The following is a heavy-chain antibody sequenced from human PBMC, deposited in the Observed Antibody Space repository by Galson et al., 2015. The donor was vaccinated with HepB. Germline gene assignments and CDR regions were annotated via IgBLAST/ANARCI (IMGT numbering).Heavy chain of an antibody. J-gene: IGHJ4*02. CDR2: ISYDGSNK. V-gene: IGHV3-30-3*01. Sequence: SLRLSCAASGFTFSSYAMHWVRQAPGKGLEWVAVISYDGSNKYYADSVKGRFTISRDNSKNTLYLQMNSLRAEDTAVYYCASFPSSSTLGSSWPFDYWGQGTLVTVSS. D-gene: IGHD6-13*01. CDR1: GFTFSSYA. CDR3: ASFPSSSTLGSSWPFDY.